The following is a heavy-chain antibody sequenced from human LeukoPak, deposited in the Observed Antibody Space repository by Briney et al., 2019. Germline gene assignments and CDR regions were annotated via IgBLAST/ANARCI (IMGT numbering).Heavy chain of an antibody. V-gene: IGHV1-18*01. CDR3: ARDVAVAGKSFYYYYGMDV. CDR2: ISAYNGNT. J-gene: IGHJ6*02. D-gene: IGHD6-19*01. CDR1: GYTFTSYG. Sequence: GASVKVSCKASGYTFTSYGISWVRQAPGQGLEWMGWISAYNGNTNYAQKLQGRVTMTTDTSTSTAYMELRSLRSDDTAVYYCARDVAVAGKSFYYYYGMDVWGQGTTVTVSS.